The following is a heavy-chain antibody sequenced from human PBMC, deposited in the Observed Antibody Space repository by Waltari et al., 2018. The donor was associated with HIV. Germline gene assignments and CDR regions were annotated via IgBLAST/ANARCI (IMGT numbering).Heavy chain of an antibody. D-gene: IGHD5-12*01. V-gene: IGHV4-34*01. CDR1: GEPFDGYY. Sequence: QVQLQQWGAGLLKPSETLSLTCAVYGEPFDGYYWSWIRQPPGKRLEWMGEINHRRNTNYNPSRKSRLTMSVDASKNQCSLNLNSVTAADTGVYYCARRALWLRPVYYFDYWGQGALVTVSS. CDR3: ARRALWLRPVYYFDY. J-gene: IGHJ4*02. CDR2: INHRRNT.